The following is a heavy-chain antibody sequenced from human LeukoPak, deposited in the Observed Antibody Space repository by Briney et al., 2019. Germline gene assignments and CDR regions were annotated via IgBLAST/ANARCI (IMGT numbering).Heavy chain of an antibody. V-gene: IGHV3-23*01. CDR2: IFGSGATT. CDR1: GFTFSNYA. Sequence: QTGGSLRLSCAVSGFTFSNYAMSWVRQAPGKGVQWVALIFGSGATTFYADSVRGRFTISRENSKNTLYLQMNSLRAEDTAVYYCAKPLGKDIAVARDDAFDIRGQGTMGTVSS. D-gene: IGHD6-19*01. J-gene: IGHJ3*02. CDR3: AKPLGKDIAVARDDAFDI.